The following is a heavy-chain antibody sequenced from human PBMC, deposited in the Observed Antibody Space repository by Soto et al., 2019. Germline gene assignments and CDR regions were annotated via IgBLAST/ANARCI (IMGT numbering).Heavy chain of an antibody. D-gene: IGHD5-18*01. CDR1: GYSFTSYW. CDR2: IDPSDSYT. CDR3: ARHKEYSYPYYYCGMDV. Sequence: GESLKISCKGSGYSFTSYWISWVRQMPGKGLEWMGRIDPSDSYTNYSPSFQGHVTISADKSISTAYLQWSSLKASDTAMYYCARHKEYSYPYYYCGMDVWGQGTTVTVSS. J-gene: IGHJ6*02. V-gene: IGHV5-10-1*01.